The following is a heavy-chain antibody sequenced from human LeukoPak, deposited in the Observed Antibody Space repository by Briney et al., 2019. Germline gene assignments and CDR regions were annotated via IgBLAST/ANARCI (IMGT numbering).Heavy chain of an antibody. Sequence: SVKVSCKASGYPFTTYYMYWVRQAPGQGLEWMGGIIPIFGKADYAQKFQDRVTITADESTSTAYMELSSLRSEDTALYYCARAGEYCSGGSCYSGVYFDYWGQGTLVTVSS. V-gene: IGHV1-69*13. CDR1: GYPFTTYY. J-gene: IGHJ4*02. CDR3: ARAGEYCSGGSCYSGVYFDY. D-gene: IGHD2-15*01. CDR2: IIPIFGKA.